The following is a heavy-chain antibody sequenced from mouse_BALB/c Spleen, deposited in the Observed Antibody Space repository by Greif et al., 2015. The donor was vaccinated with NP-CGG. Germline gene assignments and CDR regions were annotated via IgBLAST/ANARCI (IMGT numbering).Heavy chain of an antibody. J-gene: IGHJ4*01. CDR3: ARDGYDGDYYAMDY. CDR2: ISTYYGDA. D-gene: IGHD2-2*01. Sequence: VKLMESGAELVRPGVSVKISCKGSGYTFTDYAMHWVKQSHAKSLEWIGVISTYYGDASYNQKFKGKATMTVDKSSSTAYMELARLTSEDSAIYYCARDGYDGDYYAMDYWGQGTSVTVSS. CDR1: GYTFTDYA. V-gene: IGHV1S137*01.